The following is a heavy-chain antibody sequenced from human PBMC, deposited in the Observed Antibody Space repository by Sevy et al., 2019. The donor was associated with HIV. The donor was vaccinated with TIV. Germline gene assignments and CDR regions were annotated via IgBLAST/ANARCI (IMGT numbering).Heavy chain of an antibody. D-gene: IGHD2-21*02. J-gene: IGHJ4*02. CDR2: ISSSGNSI. CDR3: ARAGGDWDIDY. CDR1: GFTFSDYY. Sequence: GGSLRLSCAASGFTFSDYYMSWVRQAPGKGLEWVSYISSSGNSIYYADSVKGRFTVSRDNAKNSLYLQMNSLRGEDTAVYYCARAGGDWDIDYWGQGTLVTVSP. V-gene: IGHV3-11*01.